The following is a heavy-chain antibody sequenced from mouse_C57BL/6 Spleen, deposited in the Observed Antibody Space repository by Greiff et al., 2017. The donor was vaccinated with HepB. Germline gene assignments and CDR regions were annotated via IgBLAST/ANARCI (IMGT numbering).Heavy chain of an antibody. J-gene: IGHJ3*01. CDR1: GYTFTDYY. CDR3: AREILFRQLRLEFAY. D-gene: IGHD3-2*02. CDR2: INPNNGGT. V-gene: IGHV1-26*01. Sequence: EVQLQQSGPELVKPGASVKISCKASGYTFTDYYMNWVKQSHGKSLEWIGDINPNNGGTSYNQKFKGKATLTVDKSSSTAYMELRSLTSEDSAVYYCAREILFRQLRLEFAYWGQGTLVTVSA.